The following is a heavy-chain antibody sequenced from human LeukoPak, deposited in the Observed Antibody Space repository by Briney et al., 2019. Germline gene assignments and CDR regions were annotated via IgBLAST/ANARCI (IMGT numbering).Heavy chain of an antibody. J-gene: IGHJ4*02. CDR3: ATQLRYFDWLLY. V-gene: IGHV1-2*02. CDR1: GYTFTGYY. D-gene: IGHD3-9*01. CDR2: INPNSGGT. Sequence: ASVKVSCKASGYTFTGYYMHWVRQAPGQGLGGMGGINPNSGGTNYAQKFQGRVTMTRDTSISTAYMELSRLRSDDTAVYYCATQLRYFDWLLYWGQGTLVTVSS.